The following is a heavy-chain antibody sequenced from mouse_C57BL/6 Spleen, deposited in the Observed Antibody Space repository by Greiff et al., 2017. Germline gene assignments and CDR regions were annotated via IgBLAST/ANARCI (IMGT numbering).Heavy chain of an antibody. CDR1: GFTFSSYA. Sequence: EVMLVESGEGLVKPGGSLKLSCAASGFTFSSYAMSWVRQTPEKRLEWVAYISSGGDYIYYADTVKGRFTISRDNARNTLYLQMSSLKSEDTAMYYCTRDDGSSSWYFDVWGTGTTVTVSS. D-gene: IGHD1-1*01. CDR2: ISSGGDYI. J-gene: IGHJ1*03. V-gene: IGHV5-9-1*02. CDR3: TRDDGSSSWYFDV.